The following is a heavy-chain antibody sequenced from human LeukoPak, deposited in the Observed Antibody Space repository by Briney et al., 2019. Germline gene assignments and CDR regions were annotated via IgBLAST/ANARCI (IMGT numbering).Heavy chain of an antibody. CDR2: IYYSGNT. V-gene: IGHV4-39*01. Sequence: PSETLTLTWTVSGXSISSSSDYWGWIRQPPGKGLEWIGSIYYSGNTYYNPSLKSRVTISVDTSKNQFSLKLSSVTAADTAVYYCARLFSSSWYRGAFDLWGQGTMVTVSS. CDR1: GXSISSSSDY. D-gene: IGHD6-13*01. CDR3: ARLFSSSWYRGAFDL. J-gene: IGHJ3*01.